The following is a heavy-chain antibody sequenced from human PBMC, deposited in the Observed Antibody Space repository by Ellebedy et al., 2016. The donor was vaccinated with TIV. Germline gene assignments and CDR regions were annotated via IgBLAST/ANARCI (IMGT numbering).Heavy chain of an antibody. D-gene: IGHD5-18*01. CDR2: IFYRGST. CDR1: GCSVSSHY. V-gene: IGHV4-59*08. CDR3: ARHFRYTYGHLID. J-gene: IGHJ4*02. Sequence: MPSETLSLTCSVSGCSVSSHYWSWIRQPPGKGLEWIAYIFYRGSTNYNPSLKSRVTVSVDTSKNQFSLTLDSVTAADTAVYYCARHFRYTYGHLIDWGPGILVTVAS.